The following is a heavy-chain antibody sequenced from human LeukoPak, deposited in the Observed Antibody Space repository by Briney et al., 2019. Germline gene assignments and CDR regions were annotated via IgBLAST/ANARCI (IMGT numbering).Heavy chain of an antibody. D-gene: IGHD1-26*01. Sequence: KPSETLSLTCTVSGGSIRPYYWSWIRQSPGKGLEWIGYIYHSGSTSYNPSLKSRVTMSVDTSKNQFSLKLSSVTAVDTAIYYCARQGPETGSYYGGIDYWGQGTLVTVSS. CDR3: ARQGPETGSYYGGIDY. CDR2: IYHSGST. V-gene: IGHV4-59*08. J-gene: IGHJ4*02. CDR1: GGSIRPYY.